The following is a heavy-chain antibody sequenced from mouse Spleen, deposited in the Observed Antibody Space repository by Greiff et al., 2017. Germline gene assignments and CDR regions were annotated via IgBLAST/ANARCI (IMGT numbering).Heavy chain of an antibody. D-gene: IGHD1-1*01. Sequence: QVQLKESGAELVRPGASVTLSCKASGYTFTDYEMHWVKQTPVHGLEWIGAIDPETGGTAYNQKFKGKAILTADKSSSTAYMELRSLTSEDSAVYYCTRWENYYGSSSWYFDVWGTGTTVTVSS. CDR3: TRWENYYGSSSWYFDV. CDR2: IDPETGGT. J-gene: IGHJ1*03. V-gene: IGHV1-15*01. CDR1: GYTFTDYE.